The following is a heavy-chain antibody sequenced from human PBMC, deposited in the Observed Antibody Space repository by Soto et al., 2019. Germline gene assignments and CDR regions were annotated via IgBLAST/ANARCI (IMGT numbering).Heavy chain of an antibody. CDR3: ASALGFLNY. V-gene: IGHV3-30*03. CDR2: ISYDGSNK. D-gene: IGHD3-3*02. J-gene: IGHJ4*02. CDR1: GFTFSSYG. Sequence: GGSLRLSCAASGFTFSSYGMHWVRQAPGKGLEWVAVISYDGSNKYYADSVKGRFTISRDNSKNTLYLQMNSLRAEDTAVYYCASALGFLNYWGKGTLVTVSS.